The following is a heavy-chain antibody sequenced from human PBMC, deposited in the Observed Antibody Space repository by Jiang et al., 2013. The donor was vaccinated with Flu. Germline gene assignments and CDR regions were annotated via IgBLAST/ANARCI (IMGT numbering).Heavy chain of an antibody. CDR3: ARDLLRRGMDV. J-gene: IGHJ6*02. CDR2: ISALGNT. V-gene: IGHV1-18*01. Sequence: VKVSCKGSGYIFTGYGITWVRQAPGQGLEWMGWISALGNTNYAQRLQDRVTMTTDTSTSTAYMELRSLRSDDTAVYYCARDLLRRGMDVWGQGTAVTVSS. CDR1: GYIFTGYG.